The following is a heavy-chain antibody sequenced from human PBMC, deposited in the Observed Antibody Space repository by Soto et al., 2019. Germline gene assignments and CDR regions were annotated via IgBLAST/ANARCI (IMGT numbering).Heavy chain of an antibody. V-gene: IGHV3-30*03. J-gene: IGHJ4*02. D-gene: IGHD2-15*01. Sequence: PGGSLRLSCAASGFTFSSYGMHWVRQAPGKGLEWVAVISYDGSNKYYAAPVKGRFTISRDDSKNTLYLQMNSLKTEDTAVYYCTTGVRYCSGGSCYSCDYWGQGTLVTVSS. CDR2: ISYDGSNK. CDR3: TTGVRYCSGGSCYSCDY. CDR1: GFTFSSYG.